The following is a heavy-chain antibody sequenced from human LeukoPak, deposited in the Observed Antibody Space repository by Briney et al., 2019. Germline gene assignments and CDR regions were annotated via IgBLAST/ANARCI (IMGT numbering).Heavy chain of an antibody. CDR3: ARQIDILTGYYKAKDYFDY. J-gene: IGHJ4*02. CDR2: INPSGGST. D-gene: IGHD3-9*01. CDR1: GYTFTSYY. Sequence: ASVKVSCTASGYTFTSYYMHWVRQAPGQGLEWMGIINPSGGSTSYAQKFQGRVTMTRDTSTSTVYMELSSLRSEDTAVYYCARQIDILTGYYKAKDYFDYWGQGTLVTVSS. V-gene: IGHV1-46*01.